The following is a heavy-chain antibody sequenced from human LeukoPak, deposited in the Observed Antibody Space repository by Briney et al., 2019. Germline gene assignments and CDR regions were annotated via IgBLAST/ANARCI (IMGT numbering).Heavy chain of an antibody. V-gene: IGHV3-74*01. CDR1: RFTFSTYW. CDR3: ARVPTIFGVAYFDY. J-gene: IGHJ4*02. CDR2: INSDGSST. D-gene: IGHD3-3*01. Sequence: GGSLRLSCAASRFTFSTYWMHWVRQAPGKGLVWVSRINSDGSSTGYADSVKGRFTISRDNAKNSLYLQMNSLRAEDTAVYYCARVPTIFGVAYFDYWGQGTLVTVSS.